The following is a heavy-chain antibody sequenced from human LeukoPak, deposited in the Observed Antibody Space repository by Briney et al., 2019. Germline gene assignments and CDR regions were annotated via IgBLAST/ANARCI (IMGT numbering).Heavy chain of an antibody. CDR2: NYYTGST. J-gene: IGHJ6*02. V-gene: IGHV4-59*08. CDR3: ARIGYCSGGSCYGDYYGMDV. D-gene: IGHD2-15*01. CDR1: GGSISSYY. Sequence: SETLSLTYTVSGGSISSYYWNWIRQPPGKGLEWIGYNYYTGSTNYRPSLKSRVTISVDTSRNQFSLKLSSVTAADTAVYYCARIGYCSGGSCYGDYYGMDVWGQGTTVTVSS.